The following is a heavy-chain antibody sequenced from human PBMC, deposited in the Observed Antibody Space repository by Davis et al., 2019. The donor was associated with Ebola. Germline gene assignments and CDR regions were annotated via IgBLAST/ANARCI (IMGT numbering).Heavy chain of an antibody. J-gene: IGHJ5*02. CDR1: GFTFSSYG. CDR3: AKEGGSSRVVTLNWFDP. V-gene: IGHV3-23*01. CDR2: ISGSGGST. D-gene: IGHD4-23*01. Sequence: GESLKISCAASGFTFSSYGMHWVRQAPGKGLEWVSAISGSGGSTYYADSVKGRFTISRDNSKNTLYRQMNSLRAEDTAVYYCAKEGGSSRVVTLNWFDPWGQGTLVTVSS.